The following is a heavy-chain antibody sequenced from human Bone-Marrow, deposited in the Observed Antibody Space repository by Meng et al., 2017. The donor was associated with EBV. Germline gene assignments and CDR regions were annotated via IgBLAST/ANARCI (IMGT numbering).Heavy chain of an antibody. CDR2: IKHSGST. Sequence: GPLQKGGAAMLNPWEPSSRHYFVNGGSLSGFSWGWIRQAPGKGLEWIGEIKHSGSTNYNPSLKNRVTISVDPSKNQFSLRLSSVTAADTAVYYCARATGGSTGYFRWGQGTLVTVSS. V-gene: IGHV4-34*01. J-gene: IGHJ4*02. CDR3: ARATGGSTGYFR. D-gene: IGHD3-9*01. CDR1: GGSLSGFS.